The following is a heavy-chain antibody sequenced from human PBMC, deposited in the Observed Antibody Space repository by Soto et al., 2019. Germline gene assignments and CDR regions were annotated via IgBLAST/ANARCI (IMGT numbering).Heavy chain of an antibody. D-gene: IGHD3-10*01. Sequence: PSETLSLTCTVSGGSISSYYWSWIRQPPGKGLEWIGYIYYSGSTNYNPSLKSRVTISVDTSKNQFSLKLSSVTAADTAVYYCARARGPVVRYAFDIWGQGTMVTVSS. J-gene: IGHJ3*02. CDR3: ARARGPVVRYAFDI. CDR2: IYYSGST. V-gene: IGHV4-59*01. CDR1: GGSISSYY.